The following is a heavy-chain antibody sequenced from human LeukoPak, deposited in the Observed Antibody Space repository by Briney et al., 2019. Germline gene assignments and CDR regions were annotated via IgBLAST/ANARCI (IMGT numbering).Heavy chain of an antibody. CDR2: INSDGSWT. CDR3: ARRYFDY. V-gene: IGHV3-74*01. J-gene: IGHJ4*02. Sequence: GGSLRLSCAASGNYWMHWVRQAPGKGLVWVSHINSDGSWTSYADSVKGRFTISKDNAKNTVYLQMNSLRAEDTAIYYCARRYFDYWGQGTLVTVSS. CDR1: GNYW.